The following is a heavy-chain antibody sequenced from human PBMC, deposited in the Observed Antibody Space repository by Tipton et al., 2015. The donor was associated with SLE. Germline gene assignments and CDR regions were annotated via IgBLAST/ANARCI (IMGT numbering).Heavy chain of an antibody. D-gene: IGHD2-15*01. Sequence: LRLSCAASGFTFSDYYMSWIRQPPGKGLEWIGEINHSGSTNYNPSLKSRVTISVDTSKNQFSLKLSSVTAADTAVYYCAVKGLGSSTRDNWFDPWGQGTLVTVSS. CDR3: AVKGLGSSTRDNWFDP. J-gene: IGHJ5*02. V-gene: IGHV4-34*08. CDR2: INHSGST. CDR1: GFTFSDYY.